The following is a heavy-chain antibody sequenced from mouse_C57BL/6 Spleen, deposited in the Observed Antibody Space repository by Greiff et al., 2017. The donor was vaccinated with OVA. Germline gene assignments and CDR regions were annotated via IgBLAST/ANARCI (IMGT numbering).Heavy chain of an antibody. CDR2: IHPNSGST. CDR1: GYTFTSYW. CDR3: ARDYYGSRIWFAY. J-gene: IGHJ3*01. Sequence: QVQLQQPGAELVKPGASVKLSCKASGYTFTSYWMHWVKQRPGQGLEWIGMIHPNSGSTNYNEKFKSKATLTVDKSSSTAYMQLSSLTSEDSAVYYCARDYYGSRIWFAYWGQGTLVTVSA. D-gene: IGHD1-1*01. V-gene: IGHV1-64*01.